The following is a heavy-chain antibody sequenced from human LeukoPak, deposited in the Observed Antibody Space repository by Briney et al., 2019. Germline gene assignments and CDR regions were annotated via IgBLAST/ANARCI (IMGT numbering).Heavy chain of an antibody. V-gene: IGHV4-59*08. CDR2: IYYTGST. D-gene: IGHD6-6*01. J-gene: IGHJ6*02. Sequence: SETLSLTCTVSGGSISSHYWTWIRQPPGKGLEWIGFIYYTGSTNYNPSLKSRVTISVDTSKNQFSLKLSSVTAADTAVYYCARAGYSSSSGYYGMDVWGQGTTVTVSS. CDR3: ARAGYSSSSGYYGMDV. CDR1: GGSISSHY.